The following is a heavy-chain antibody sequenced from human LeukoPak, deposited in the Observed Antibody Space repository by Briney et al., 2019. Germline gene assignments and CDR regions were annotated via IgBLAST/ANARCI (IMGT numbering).Heavy chain of an antibody. CDR2: IYSSGST. D-gene: IGHD2/OR15-2a*01. J-gene: IGHJ4*02. CDR3: ASPHEGSTTSPLDY. Sequence: ETLSLTCTVSGGSISSSSFYWGWIRQPPGKELQCIGIIYSSGSTSYNPSLKSRVTISLDASKNQFSLKLSSATAADTAVYYCASPHEGSTTSPLDYWGQGTLVTVSS. CDR1: GGSISSSSFY. V-gene: IGHV4-39*01.